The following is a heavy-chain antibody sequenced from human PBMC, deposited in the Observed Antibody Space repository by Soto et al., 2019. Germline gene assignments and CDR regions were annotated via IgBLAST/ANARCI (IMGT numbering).Heavy chain of an antibody. CDR3: AKDLTRQLAYWLDP. Sequence: ASVKVSCKASGFSFTGYYIHWLRQAPGQGLEWMGWINAHSGGTEYAQKFQGRVTLTRDTTIATAYLTLTSLTSDDTALYYCAKDLTRQLAYWLDPWGQGTQVTVSS. D-gene: IGHD6-6*01. J-gene: IGHJ5*02. V-gene: IGHV1-2*02. CDR2: INAHSGGT. CDR1: GFSFTGYY.